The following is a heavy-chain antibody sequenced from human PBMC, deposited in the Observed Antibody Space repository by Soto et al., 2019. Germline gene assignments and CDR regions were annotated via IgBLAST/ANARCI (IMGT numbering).Heavy chain of an antibody. CDR1: GGSISSDEYC. J-gene: IGHJ4*02. CDR3: ARGPSGDKVDY. CDR2: IYNRGST. Sequence: QVQLQESGPGLVEPSQTVSLTCTVSGGSISSDEYCWSWIRQTPGKGLEWIGHIYNRGSTYSNPSLKSRVTISVDTSKNQFFLKLSSVTAADTAVYYCARGPSGDKVDYWGQGTLVTVFS. D-gene: IGHD1-26*01. V-gene: IGHV4-30-4*01.